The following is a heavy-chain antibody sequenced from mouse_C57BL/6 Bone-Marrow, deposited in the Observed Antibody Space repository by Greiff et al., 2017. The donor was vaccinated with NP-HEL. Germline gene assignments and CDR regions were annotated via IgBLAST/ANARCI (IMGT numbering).Heavy chain of an antibody. J-gene: IGHJ1*03. V-gene: IGHV14-4*01. Sequence: EVQLVESGAELVRPGASVKLSCTASGFNIKDDYMHWVKQRPEQGLEWIGWIDPENGDTEYASKFQGKATITADTSSNTAYLQLSSLTSEDTAVYYCTRRSYWYFDVWGTGTTVTVSS. CDR2: IDPENGDT. CDR3: TRRSYWYFDV. CDR1: GFNIKDDY.